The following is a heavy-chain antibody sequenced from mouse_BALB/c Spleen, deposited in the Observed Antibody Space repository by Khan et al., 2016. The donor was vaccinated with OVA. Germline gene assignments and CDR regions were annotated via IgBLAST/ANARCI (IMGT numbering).Heavy chain of an antibody. J-gene: IGHJ3*01. V-gene: IGHV5-6*01. CDR1: GFTFSTYG. CDR3: TRLAYYYESEGFAY. CDR2: ISTGGHYT. Sequence: EVQLVESGGDVVKPGGSLKLSCAASGFTFSTYGMSWVRQTPDKRLEWVATISTGGHYTYYPDTVKGRFTISRDNAKNTLYLQMSSLKSEDTAMLYCTRLAYYYESEGFAYWGQGTLVTVSA. D-gene: IGHD1-1*01.